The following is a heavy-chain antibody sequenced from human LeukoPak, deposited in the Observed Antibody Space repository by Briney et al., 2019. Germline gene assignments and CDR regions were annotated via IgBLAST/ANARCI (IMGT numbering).Heavy chain of an antibody. D-gene: IGHD6-19*01. Sequence: SETLSHTCTVSGGSISSYYWSWIRQPPGKGLEWIGYIYFSGSTNYNPSLKSRVTISVDTSKNQFSLKLSSVTAADTAVYYCARGEWTYSSGWGKAYYFDYWGQGTLVTVSS. CDR1: GGSISSYY. J-gene: IGHJ4*02. CDR2: IYFSGST. CDR3: ARGEWTYSSGWGKAYYFDY. V-gene: IGHV4-59*12.